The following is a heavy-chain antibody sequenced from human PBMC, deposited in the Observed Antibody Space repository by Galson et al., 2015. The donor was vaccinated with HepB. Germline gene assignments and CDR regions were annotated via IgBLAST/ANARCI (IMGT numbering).Heavy chain of an antibody. V-gene: IGHV1-69*13. D-gene: IGHD6-13*01. CDR3: ARGHSSWPYYYYGMDV. CDR1: GGTFSSYA. J-gene: IGHJ6*02. CDR2: IIPIFGTA. Sequence: SVKVSCKASGGTFSSYAISWVRQAPGQGLEWMGGIIPIFGTANYAQKFQGRVTITADESTSTAYMELSSLRSEDTAVYYCARGHSSWPYYYYGMDVWGQGTTVTVSS.